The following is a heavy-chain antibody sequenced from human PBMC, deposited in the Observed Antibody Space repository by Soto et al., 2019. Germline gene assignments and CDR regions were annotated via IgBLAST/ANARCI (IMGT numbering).Heavy chain of an antibody. CDR2: IYHSGST. CDR3: ASRGVAGEGGPY. Sequence: QVQLQEPGPGLVKPSGTLSLTCAVSGGSISSSNWWCWVRQPPAKGLEWIGEIYHSGSTNYNPSLKSRVTISVDKSKNQFSLKLSSVTAADTAVYYCASRGVAGEGGPYWGQGTLVTVSS. CDR1: GGSISSSNW. J-gene: IGHJ4*02. D-gene: IGHD3-10*01. V-gene: IGHV4-4*02.